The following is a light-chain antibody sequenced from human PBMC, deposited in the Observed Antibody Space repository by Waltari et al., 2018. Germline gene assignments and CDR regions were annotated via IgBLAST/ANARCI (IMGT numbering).Light chain of an antibody. CDR3: ALYMTRRVWV. CDR1: SGSVSTTSY. CDR2: RTN. Sequence: QTVVTQEPSFSVSPGGTVPPTCGLTSGSVSTTSYSSWYQHTPGQAPRTLIYRTNPRASGVPAPFSGSILGNKAALTITGAQADDGSDYYCALYMTRRVWVFGGGTKLTVL. J-gene: IGLJ3*02. V-gene: IGLV8-61*01.